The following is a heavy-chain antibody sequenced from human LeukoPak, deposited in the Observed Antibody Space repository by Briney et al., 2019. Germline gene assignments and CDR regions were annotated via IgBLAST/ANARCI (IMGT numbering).Heavy chain of an antibody. CDR1: GGAISRSSDY. CDR2: IYYSGST. CDR3: ARTEITGTNNLYYCVVDV. J-gene: IGHJ6*04. D-gene: IGHD3-10*01. V-gene: IGHV4-61*05. Sequence: SETLSLTCTVSGGAISRSSDYWSRQPPGKGLEWIGYIYYSGSTKYNPSLKSRVTISVQTSMTQFSLKLNFSIAADTAIYYGARTEITGTNNLYYCVVDVWGKGTTVTVSS.